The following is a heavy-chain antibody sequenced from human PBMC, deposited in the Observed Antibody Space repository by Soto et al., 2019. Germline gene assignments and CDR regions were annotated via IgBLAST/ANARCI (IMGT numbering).Heavy chain of an antibody. CDR1: GFTFGDYT. Sequence: GGSLRLSCAASGFTFGDYTMHWVRQAPGKSLEWVSLVRWDGGATYYADSVKGRFTISRDNSKNSLYLQMNSLRTEDTALYYCAKDMSQQEQSPPGFWGQGTPVTVSS. CDR2: VRWDGGAT. V-gene: IGHV3-43*01. D-gene: IGHD6-13*01. J-gene: IGHJ4*02. CDR3: AKDMSQQEQSPPGF.